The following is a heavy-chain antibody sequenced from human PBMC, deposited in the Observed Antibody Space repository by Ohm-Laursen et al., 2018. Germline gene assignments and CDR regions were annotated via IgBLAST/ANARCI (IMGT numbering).Heavy chain of an antibody. CDR2: IGDSGRRT. CDR3: AKRWVEMDY. D-gene: IGHD4-23*01. CDR1: GFTFTNYA. V-gene: IGHV3-23*01. J-gene: IGHJ4*02. Sequence: SLRLSCAASGFTFTNYAMSWVRQAPGKGLEWVSTIGDSGRRTYYADSVKGRFTVSRDNSEKTLYLQMDSLRAEDTAIYYCAKRWVEMDYWGQGTLVTVSS.